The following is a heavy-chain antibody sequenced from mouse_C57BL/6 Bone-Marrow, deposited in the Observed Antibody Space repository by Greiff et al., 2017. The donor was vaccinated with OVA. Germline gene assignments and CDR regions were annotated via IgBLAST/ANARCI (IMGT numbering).Heavy chain of an antibody. V-gene: IGHV3-1*01. D-gene: IGHD2-2*01. J-gene: IGHJ4*01. CDR3: ARAWLRYAMDY. Sequence: DVMLVESGPGMVKPSQSLSLTCTVTGYSITSGYDWHWIRHFPGNKLEWMGYISYSGSTNYNPSLKSRISITHDTSKNHFFLKLNSVTTEDTATYYCARAWLRYAMDYWGQGTSVTVSS. CDR2: ISYSGST. CDR1: GYSITSGYD.